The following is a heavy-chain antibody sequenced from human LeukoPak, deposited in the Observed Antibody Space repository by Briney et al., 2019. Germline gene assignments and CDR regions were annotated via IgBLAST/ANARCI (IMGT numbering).Heavy chain of an antibody. Sequence: SETLSLTCTVSGGSISSNSYYWGWIRQPPGKGLEWIGSIYYTGSTYYNPSLKSRVTISVDTSKNQFSLKLSSVTAADTAVYYCARDSSIDYGSGFVYDYWGQGTLVTVSS. CDR2: IYYTGST. CDR3: ARDSSIDYGSGFVYDY. V-gene: IGHV4-39*07. D-gene: IGHD3-10*01. CDR1: GGSISSNSYY. J-gene: IGHJ4*02.